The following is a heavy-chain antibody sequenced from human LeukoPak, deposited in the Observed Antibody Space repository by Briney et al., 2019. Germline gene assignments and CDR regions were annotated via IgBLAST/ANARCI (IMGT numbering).Heavy chain of an antibody. V-gene: IGHV3-23*01. CDR3: TKDGED. D-gene: IGHD2-21*01. CDR2: ITGGGTIT. J-gene: IGHJ4*02. Sequence: PGGSLRLSCAASGLTFSNYEMNWVRQAPGKGLEWVSHITGGGTITYYSDSVKGRFTISRDNSKNTVYLQMSRLRAEDTAVYYCTKDGEDWGQGTLVTVSS. CDR1: GLTFSNYE.